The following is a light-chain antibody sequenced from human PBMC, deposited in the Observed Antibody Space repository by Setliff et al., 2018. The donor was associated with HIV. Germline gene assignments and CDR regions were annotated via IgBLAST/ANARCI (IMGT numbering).Light chain of an antibody. CDR2: EVS. Sequence: QSALTQPASVSGSPGQSIVISCTGTRSDVGTYDYVSWYQQHPGKAPKLMIYEVSNRPSGVSNRFSGSKSGNTASLTISGLQAEDEATYFCSSHTGSDTFDVFGTGTKVTVL. V-gene: IGLV2-14*03. CDR3: SSHTGSDTFDV. CDR1: RSDVGTYDY. J-gene: IGLJ1*01.